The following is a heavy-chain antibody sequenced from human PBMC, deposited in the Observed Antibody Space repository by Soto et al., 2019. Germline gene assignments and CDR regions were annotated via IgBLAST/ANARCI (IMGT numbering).Heavy chain of an antibody. CDR3: ATVKGWTHLRVTFAP. Sequence: GASVKVSCKVSGYTLTELSMHWVRQAPGKGLEWMGGFDPEDGETIYAQKFQGRVTMTEDTSTDTAYMELSSLRSEDTAVYYCATVKGWTHLRVTFAPGGQGPLVTVSS. CDR1: GYTLTELS. CDR2: FDPEDGET. V-gene: IGHV1-24*01. J-gene: IGHJ5*02. D-gene: IGHD4-4*01.